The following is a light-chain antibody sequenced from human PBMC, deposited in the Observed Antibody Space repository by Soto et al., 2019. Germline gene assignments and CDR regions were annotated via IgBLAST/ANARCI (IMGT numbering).Light chain of an antibody. Sequence: DVVLTQSPLSLPVTLGQSASISCRSSQSLVLRDGNTYLNWFHQRPGQSPRRLIYKVSNRDSGVPDRFSGSGSGTDFTLTISSVEAEDVGVYYCMQGTHWPRTFGQGTKLEIK. CDR2: KVS. CDR3: MQGTHWPRT. CDR1: QSLVLRDGNTY. V-gene: IGKV2-30*02. J-gene: IGKJ2*01.